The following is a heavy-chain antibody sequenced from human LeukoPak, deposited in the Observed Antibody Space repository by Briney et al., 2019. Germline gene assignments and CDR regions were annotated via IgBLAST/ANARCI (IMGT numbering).Heavy chain of an antibody. V-gene: IGHV3-23*01. J-gene: IGHJ6*02. Sequence: GGSLRLSCAASGFTFSSYAMSWVRQAPGKGLEWVSAISGSGGSTYYADSVKGRFTISRDNSKNTLYLQMNSLRAEDTAVYYYATRPNLWFGELLGGMDVWGQGTTVTVSS. D-gene: IGHD3-10*01. CDR2: ISGSGGST. CDR3: ATRPNLWFGELLGGMDV. CDR1: GFTFSSYA.